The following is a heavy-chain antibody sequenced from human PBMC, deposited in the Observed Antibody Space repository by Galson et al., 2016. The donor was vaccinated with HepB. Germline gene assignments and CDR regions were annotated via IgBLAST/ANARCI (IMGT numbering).Heavy chain of an antibody. CDR1: GGTFNNYG. V-gene: IGHV1-69*13. J-gene: IGHJ3*02. Sequence: SVKVSCKASGGTFNNYGINWVRQAPGQGLEWMGGIFPIFGTTNYAQKFQGRVTITADESTTTSHMDLSSLRSEDAAVYYCATDPITGWYDAFDIWGQGTMVTVSS. CDR2: IFPIFGTT. CDR3: ATDPITGWYDAFDI. D-gene: IGHD6-19*01.